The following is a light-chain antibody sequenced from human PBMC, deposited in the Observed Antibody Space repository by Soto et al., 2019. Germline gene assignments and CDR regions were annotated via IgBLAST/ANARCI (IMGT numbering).Light chain of an antibody. J-gene: IGLJ3*02. V-gene: IGLV2-11*01. CDR3: CSYAGSYTFM. CDR2: DVT. CDR1: SNDVGGYNS. Sequence: QSALTQPRSVSGSPGQSVTISCTGTSNDVGGYNSVSWYQQHPGKAPRLMIYDVTKRPSGVPDRFSGSKSGNTASLTISGLQAEDEADYYCCSYAGSYTFMFGGGTKLTV.